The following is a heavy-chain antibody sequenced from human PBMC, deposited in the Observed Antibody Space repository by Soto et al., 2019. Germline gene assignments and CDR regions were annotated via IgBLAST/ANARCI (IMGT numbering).Heavy chain of an antibody. V-gene: IGHV3-30-3*01. CDR3: ARDSGPPSKYGMDV. J-gene: IGHJ6*02. D-gene: IGHD6-19*01. CDR1: GFTFSIYA. CDR2: ISYDGSNK. Sequence: GGSLRLSCAASGFTFSIYAMHWVRQAPGKGLEWVAVISYDGSNKYYADSVKGRFTISRDNSKNTLYLQMNSLRAEDTAVYYCARDSGPPSKYGMDVWGQGTTVTVSS.